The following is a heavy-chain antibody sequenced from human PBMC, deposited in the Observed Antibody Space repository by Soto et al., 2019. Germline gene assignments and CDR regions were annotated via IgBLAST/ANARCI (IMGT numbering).Heavy chain of an antibody. CDR2: VGGNSGYT. J-gene: IGHJ6*03. Sequence: EVRLLESGGDLIQPGGSLRLSCAASGFTFSRSAMSWVRQAPDKGLEWFSSVGGNSGYTFYADSVKGRFTISKDSSKNTLYLQMNSVRADDTAVYYCAKARGSSPRWGYYYMDVWGKGTTVTVS. D-gene: IGHD6-6*01. V-gene: IGHV3-23*01. CDR3: AKARGSSPRWGYYYMDV. CDR1: GFTFSRSA.